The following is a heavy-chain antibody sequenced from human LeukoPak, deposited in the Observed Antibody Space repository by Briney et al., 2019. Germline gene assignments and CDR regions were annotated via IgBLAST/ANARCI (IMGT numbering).Heavy chain of an antibody. D-gene: IGHD3-3*01. CDR2: ISSSGSTI. J-gene: IGHJ4*02. V-gene: IGHV3-48*03. Sequence: GGSLRLSCTASGFTFSSNAVTWVRQAPGKGLEWVSYISSSGSTIYYADSVKGRFTISRDNAKNSLYLQMNSLRAEDTAVYYCASLSSYYDFWSGYPDWGQGTLVTVSS. CDR1: GFTFSSNA. CDR3: ASLSSYYDFWSGYPD.